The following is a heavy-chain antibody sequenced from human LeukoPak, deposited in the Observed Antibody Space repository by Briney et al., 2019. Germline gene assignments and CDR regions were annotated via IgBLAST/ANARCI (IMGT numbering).Heavy chain of an antibody. D-gene: IGHD3-22*01. V-gene: IGHV3-30*02. CDR3: AKDREKVYYYDSSGYRPDAFDI. CDR2: IRYDGSNK. CDR1: GFTFSSYG. J-gene: IGHJ3*02. Sequence: GGSLRLSCAASGFTFSSYGMHWVRQAPGKGLEWVAFIRYDGSNKYYADSVKGRFTISRDNSKNTLYLQMNSLRAEDTAVYYCAKDREKVYYYDSSGYRPDAFDIWGQGTMVTVSS.